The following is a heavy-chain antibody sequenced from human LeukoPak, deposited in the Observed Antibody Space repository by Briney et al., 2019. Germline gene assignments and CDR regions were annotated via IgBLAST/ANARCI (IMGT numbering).Heavy chain of an antibody. Sequence: SETLSLTCSVSGGSISGDIYYWGWMRQPPGKGLQWIGSIHYSGSTYYSPSLKSRVTISVDTSKNQFSLRLSSVTAADTALYYCARSRSGTRWSISIDYWGQGTLVTVSS. D-gene: IGHD3-10*01. V-gene: IGHV4-39*01. J-gene: IGHJ4*02. CDR3: ARSRSGTRWSISIDY. CDR2: IHYSGST. CDR1: GGSISGDIYY.